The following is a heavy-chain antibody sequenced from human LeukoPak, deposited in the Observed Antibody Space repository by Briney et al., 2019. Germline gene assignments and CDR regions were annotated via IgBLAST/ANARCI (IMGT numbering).Heavy chain of an antibody. D-gene: IGHD2-15*01. V-gene: IGHV3-23*01. CDR2: ISGSGGST. J-gene: IGHJ5*02. CDR1: GFTFSSYA. CDR3: AKDRCLSGSCYSGIDP. Sequence: GGSLRLSCAASGFTFSSYAMSWVRQAPGKGLEWVSAISGSGGSTYYADSVKGRFTISRDNSKNTLYLQMNSLRAEDTAVYYCAKDRCLSGSCYSGIDPWGQGTLVTVSS.